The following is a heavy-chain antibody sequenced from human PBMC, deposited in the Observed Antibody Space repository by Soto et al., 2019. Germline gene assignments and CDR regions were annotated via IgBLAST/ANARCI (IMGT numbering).Heavy chain of an antibody. J-gene: IGHJ1*01. Sequence: QVQLVQSGAEVKKPGASVKVSCKASGYTFTSYGISWVRQAPGQGLEWMGWISAYNGNTNYAQKLQGRVTMTTDTSTRTAYMELRSLRSDDTAVYYCARGYYYDSSGYPAEYFQHWGQGTLVPVSS. CDR3: ARGYYYDSSGYPAEYFQH. D-gene: IGHD3-22*01. V-gene: IGHV1-18*01. CDR2: ISAYNGNT. CDR1: GYTFTSYG.